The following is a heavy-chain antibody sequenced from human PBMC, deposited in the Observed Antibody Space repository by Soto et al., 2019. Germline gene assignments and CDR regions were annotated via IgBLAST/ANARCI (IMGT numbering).Heavy chain of an antibody. CDR3: AMLNSGSYSYHGMDV. V-gene: IGHV3-23*01. D-gene: IGHD1-26*01. J-gene: IGHJ6*02. CDR2: ISGSGGNT. Sequence: EVQLLESGGDLVQPGGSLRLSCAASGFTFSSYAMNWVRQAPGKGLEWVSAISGSGGNTSYADSVKGRFTISRDNSKNTLFLHMHSLRAEDTAIYYCAMLNSGSYSYHGMDVWGQGTRVTVSS. CDR1: GFTFSSYA.